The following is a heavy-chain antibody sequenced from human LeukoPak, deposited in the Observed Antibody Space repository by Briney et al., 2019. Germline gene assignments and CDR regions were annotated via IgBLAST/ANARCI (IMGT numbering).Heavy chain of an antibody. CDR3: ARVRYSSGYYGY. D-gene: IGHD3-22*01. J-gene: IGHJ4*02. CDR2: INSDGSST. CDR1: GFTFSSYW. V-gene: IGHV3-74*01. Sequence: LAGGSLRLSCAASGFTFSSYWMSWVRQAPGKGLVWVSRINSDGSSTSYADSVKGRFTISRDNAKNTLYLQMNSLRAEDTAVYYCARVRYSSGYYGYWGQGTLVTVSS.